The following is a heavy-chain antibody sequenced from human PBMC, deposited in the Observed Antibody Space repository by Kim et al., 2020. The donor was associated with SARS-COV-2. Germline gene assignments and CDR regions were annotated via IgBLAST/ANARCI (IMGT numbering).Heavy chain of an antibody. Sequence: GGSLRLSCTASGFTFGDYAMSWFRQAPGKGLEWVGFIRSKAYGGTTEYAASVKGRFTISRGDSKSIAYLQMNSLKTEDTAVYYCTRTRLDYYDSSGYYPFDYWGQGTLVTVSS. CDR2: IRSKAYGGTT. CDR1: GFTFGDYA. D-gene: IGHD3-22*01. CDR3: TRTRLDYYDSSGYYPFDY. V-gene: IGHV3-49*03. J-gene: IGHJ4*02.